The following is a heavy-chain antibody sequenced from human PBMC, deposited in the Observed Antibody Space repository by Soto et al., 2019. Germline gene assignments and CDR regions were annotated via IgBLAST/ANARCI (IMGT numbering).Heavy chain of an antibody. D-gene: IGHD6-19*01. CDR3: RSSSRYSTDV. V-gene: IGHV4-39*01. CDR1: GGSISSSFY. CDR2: IYGTGNT. Sequence: QLQLQESGPGLVKPSETLSLSRTVSGGSISSSFYWGWIRQPPGKGLEWIGSIYGTGNTYYNPSLKGRVTISADTSKNQFFLNLISVTAADTAVYYCRSSSRYSTDVWGQGATVTVSS. J-gene: IGHJ6*02.